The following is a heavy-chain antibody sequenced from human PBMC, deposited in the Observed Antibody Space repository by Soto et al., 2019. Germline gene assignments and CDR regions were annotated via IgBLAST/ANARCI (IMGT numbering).Heavy chain of an antibody. J-gene: IGHJ4*02. Sequence: QVHFLQSGAEVKRPGASVTVSCKTSGYIFTDYPIHWVRQAPRRGLEWVGWIDTGNGTTRYSPKLQGRVSLKTDTSASTVYMELTRLRFDDTATYYCASNAFDYWGRGALVAVSP. CDR1: GYIFTDYP. CDR2: IDTGNGTT. V-gene: IGHV1-3*04. CDR3: ASNAFDY.